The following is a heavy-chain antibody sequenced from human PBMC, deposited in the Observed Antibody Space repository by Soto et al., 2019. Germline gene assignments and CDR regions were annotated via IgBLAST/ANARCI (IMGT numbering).Heavy chain of an antibody. D-gene: IGHD3-10*01. CDR2: IYYSGST. J-gene: IGHJ5*02. Sequence: QVQLQESGPGLVKPSETLSLTCTVSGGSISRYYWNWIRQPPGKGLEWIGYIYYSGSTNYNPSLKRRVTISVDTSNNQFSLKLRSVTAADTAVYYCARDPGSGSYYGWFDPWGQGTLVTVSS. CDR1: GGSISRYY. V-gene: IGHV4-59*01. CDR3: ARDPGSGSYYGWFDP.